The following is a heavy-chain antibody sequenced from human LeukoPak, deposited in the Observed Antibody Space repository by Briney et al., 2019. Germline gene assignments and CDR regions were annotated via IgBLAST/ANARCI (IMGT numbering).Heavy chain of an antibody. CDR2: IYYSGNT. Sequence: SETLSLTCTVSGVSISSSNSYWGWIRQPPGKGLEWIGGIYYSGNTYYNASLKSQVSISIDTSKNQFSLRLTSVTAADTAVYYCARQTGSGLFILPGGQGTLVTVSS. J-gene: IGHJ4*02. CDR3: ARQTGSGLFILP. D-gene: IGHD3/OR15-3a*01. V-gene: IGHV4-39*01. CDR1: GVSISSSNSY.